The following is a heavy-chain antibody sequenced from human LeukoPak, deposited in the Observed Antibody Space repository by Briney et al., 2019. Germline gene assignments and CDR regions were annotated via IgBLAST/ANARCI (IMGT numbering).Heavy chain of an antibody. CDR3: AETSSSSYYFDY. V-gene: IGHV3-30-3*01. J-gene: IGHJ4*02. D-gene: IGHD6-6*01. CDR2: ISYDGSNK. Sequence: GGSLRLSCAASGFTFSSYAMHWVRQAPGKGLEWVAVISYDGSNKYYADSVKGRFTISRDNSKNTLYLQMNSLRAEDTAVYYCAETSSSSYYFDYWGQGTLVTVSS. CDR1: GFTFSSYA.